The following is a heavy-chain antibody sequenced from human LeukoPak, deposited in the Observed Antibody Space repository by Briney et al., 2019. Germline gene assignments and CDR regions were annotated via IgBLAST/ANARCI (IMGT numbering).Heavy chain of an antibody. CDR1: GYTFTSYG. D-gene: IGHD3-9*01. J-gene: IGHJ6*03. V-gene: IGHV1-18*01. CDR3: ARDPWEFLTGYYMAHYYYYMDV. CDR2: ISAYNGNT. Sequence: GASVKVSCKASGYTFTSYGISWVRQAPGRGLEWMGWISAYNGNTNYAQKLQGRVTMTTDTSTSTAYMELRSLRSDDTAVYYCARDPWEFLTGYYMAHYYYYMDVWGKGTTVTVSS.